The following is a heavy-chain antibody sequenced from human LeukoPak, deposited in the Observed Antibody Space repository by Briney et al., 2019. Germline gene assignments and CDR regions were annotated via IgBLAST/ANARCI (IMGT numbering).Heavy chain of an antibody. CDR3: ARVPTYYDILTGSQVDAFDI. D-gene: IGHD3-9*01. J-gene: IGHJ3*02. Sequence: PSETLSLTCAVSGGSISSGGYSWSWIRQPPGKGLEWIGYIYHSGSTYYNPSLKRRVTTSGDRSKNQFSLKMSSVTAADTVVYYCARVPTYYDILTGSQVDAFDIWGQGTMVTVSS. V-gene: IGHV4-30-2*01. CDR1: GGSISSGGYS. CDR2: IYHSGST.